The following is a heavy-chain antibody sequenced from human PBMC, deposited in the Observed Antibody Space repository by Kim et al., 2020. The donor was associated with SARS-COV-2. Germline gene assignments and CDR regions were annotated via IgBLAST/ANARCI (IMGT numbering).Heavy chain of an antibody. J-gene: IGHJ4*02. CDR3: ARRRTSIAVAHFDY. V-gene: IGHV4-39*01. D-gene: IGHD6-19*01. Sequence: NPSLKSRVPISVDTSKNQFSLKLSSVTAADTAVYYCARRRTSIAVAHFDYWGQGTLVTVSS.